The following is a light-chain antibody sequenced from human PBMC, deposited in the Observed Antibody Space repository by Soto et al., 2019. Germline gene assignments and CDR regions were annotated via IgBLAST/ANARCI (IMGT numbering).Light chain of an antibody. V-gene: IGKV3-15*01. J-gene: IGKJ1*01. CDR1: QSVRSN. Sequence: EIVMTQSPATLSVSPGEGATLSCRASQSVRSNLAWYQQKPGQAPRLLIYGASTRATGIPVRFSGSGSGTEFALTIGSLQSEDFATYYCQQYNNWPPWTFGQGTKV. CDR3: QQYNNWPPWT. CDR2: GAS.